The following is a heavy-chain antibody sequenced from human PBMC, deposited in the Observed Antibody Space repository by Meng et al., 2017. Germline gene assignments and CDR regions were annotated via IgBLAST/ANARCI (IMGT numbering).Heavy chain of an antibody. V-gene: IGHV3-73*01. CDR1: GFTFSGSA. J-gene: IGHJ3*02. CDR3: TSPKYYYDSSAQSAFDI. D-gene: IGHD3-22*01. CDR2: IRSKANSYAT. Sequence: GESLEISCAASGFTFSGSAMHWVRQASGKGLEWVGRIRSKANSYATAYAASVKGRFTISRDDSKNTAYLQMNSLKTEDTAVYYCTSPKYYYDSSAQSAFDIWGQGTMVTVSS.